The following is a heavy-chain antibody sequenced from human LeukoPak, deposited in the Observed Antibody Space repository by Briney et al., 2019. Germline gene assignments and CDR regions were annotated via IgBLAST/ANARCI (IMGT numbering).Heavy chain of an antibody. CDR1: GFTFSSYG. Sequence: GGSLRLSCAASGFTFSSYGMHWVRQAPGKGLEWVSSISSSSSYIYYADSVKGRFTISRDNAKNSLYLRMNSLRAEDTAVYYCARGGYSYGEDWYFDLWGRGTLVTVSS. CDR3: ARGGYSYGEDWYFDL. CDR2: ISSSSSYI. J-gene: IGHJ2*01. D-gene: IGHD5-18*01. V-gene: IGHV3-21*01.